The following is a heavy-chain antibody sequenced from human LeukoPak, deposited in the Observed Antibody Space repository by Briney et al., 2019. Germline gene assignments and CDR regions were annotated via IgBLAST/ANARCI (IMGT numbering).Heavy chain of an antibody. D-gene: IGHD1-1*01. J-gene: IGHJ4*02. CDR1: GFTFSRYA. Sequence: PGGSLRLSCAASGFTFSRYAMHWVRQAPGKGLEWVAVISSDGGNTYYPDSVKGRFTISRDNSKNTLNLQMNGLRPEDTAVYYCARADSGKNYNYYLDYWGQGTLVTVSS. CDR2: ISSDGGNT. CDR3: ARADSGKNYNYYLDY. V-gene: IGHV3-30*04.